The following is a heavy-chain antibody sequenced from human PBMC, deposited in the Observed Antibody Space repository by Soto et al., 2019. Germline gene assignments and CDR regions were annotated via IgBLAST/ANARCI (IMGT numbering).Heavy chain of an antibody. Sequence: ASVKVSCKASGYTFTSYYMHWVRQAPGQGLEWVGIINPSGGSTSYAQKFQGRVTMTRDTSTSTVYMELSSLRSEDTAVYYCARDPADYYDSSGYYRPDYYYGMDVWGQGTTVTVSS. CDR3: ARDPADYYDSSGYYRPDYYYGMDV. CDR1: GYTFTSYY. CDR2: INPSGGST. D-gene: IGHD3-22*01. J-gene: IGHJ6*02. V-gene: IGHV1-46*01.